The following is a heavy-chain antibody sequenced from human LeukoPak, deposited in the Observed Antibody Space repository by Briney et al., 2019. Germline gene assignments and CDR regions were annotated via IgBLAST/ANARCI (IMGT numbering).Heavy chain of an antibody. CDR2: IYYSGST. D-gene: IGHD3-10*01. J-gene: IGHJ6*02. V-gene: IGHV4-39*02. Sequence: WVRQAPGKGLEWNGSIYYSGSTYYNPSLKSRVTISVDTSKNQFSLKLRSVTAADTAVYYCARDRVRGIIISDYYYSGLDVWGHGTTVTVSS. CDR3: ARDRVRGIIISDYYYSGLDV.